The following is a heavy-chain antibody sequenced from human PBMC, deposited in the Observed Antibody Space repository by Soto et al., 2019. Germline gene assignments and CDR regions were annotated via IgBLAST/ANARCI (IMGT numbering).Heavy chain of an antibody. V-gene: IGHV1-18*01. J-gene: IGHJ4*02. CDR1: GYTFINYG. CDR2: INGYNGNT. D-gene: IGHD4-4*01. Sequence: QVQLVQSGAEMRKPGASVKVSCKTSGYTFINYGISWVRQAPGQGLAWMGWINGYNGNTNYAQNFQGRVAMTTDTSTSTVYMELRNLRSDDTAVYYCARGDSPGQFDYWGQGTLVTVSS. CDR3: ARGDSPGQFDY.